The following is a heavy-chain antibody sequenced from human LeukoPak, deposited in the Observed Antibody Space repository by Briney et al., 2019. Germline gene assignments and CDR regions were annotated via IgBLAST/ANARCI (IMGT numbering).Heavy chain of an antibody. D-gene: IGHD3-10*02. CDR2: IKQDGSEE. J-gene: IGHJ6*04. Sequence: GGSLRLSCAASGFTFSSYWMSWVRQAPGKGLEWVANIKQDGSEEYYVDSVKGRFTISRDNAKNSLYLQMNSLRAEDTAVYYCAELGITMIGGVWGKGTTVTISS. CDR1: GFTFSSYW. CDR3: AELGITMIGGV. V-gene: IGHV3-7*01.